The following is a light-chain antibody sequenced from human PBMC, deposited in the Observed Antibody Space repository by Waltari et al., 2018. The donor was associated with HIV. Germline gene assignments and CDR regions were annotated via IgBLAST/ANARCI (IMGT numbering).Light chain of an antibody. CDR1: TWDLGTYNH. CDR3: RSYSRTSTWV. CDR2: AVN. J-gene: IGLJ3*02. Sequence: QSALTQPASVSGSPGQSITISCTATTWDLGTYNHVSWFQQHPGKAPKLVIFAVNNRPSGISDRFSGSKSANVASLTISGLQAADEADYYCRSYSRTSTWVFGGGTRLTVL. V-gene: IGLV2-14*01.